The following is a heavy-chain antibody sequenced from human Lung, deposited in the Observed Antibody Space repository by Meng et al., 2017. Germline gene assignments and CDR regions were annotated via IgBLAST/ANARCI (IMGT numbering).Heavy chain of an antibody. Sequence: QGQLGQCGAAVKKPGASVKGSCKPSGYNFPDYWLHWVRRAPGQGLEWMGRIDPKSGDTHYAQRFQGRVTMTGDTSISTAYMELSGLRSDDTAMYYCVRDEDISSAGKLFGDYWGQGTLVTVSS. D-gene: IGHD6-13*01. CDR2: IDPKSGDT. CDR3: VRDEDISSAGKLFGDY. V-gene: IGHV1-2*06. J-gene: IGHJ4*02. CDR1: GYNFPDYW.